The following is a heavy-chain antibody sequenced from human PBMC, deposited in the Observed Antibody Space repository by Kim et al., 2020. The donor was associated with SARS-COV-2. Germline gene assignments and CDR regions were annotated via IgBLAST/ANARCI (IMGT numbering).Heavy chain of an antibody. Sequence: GGSLRLSCAASGFTFSSYSMNWVRPAPGKGLEWVSSISSSGSHIFYADSVKGRFTISRDNAKNSLYLQMNSLRAEDTAVYYCARVGGVGIIGLGINYGM. CDR3: ARVGGVGIIGLGINYGM. CDR2: ISSSGSHI. V-gene: IGHV3-21*01. D-gene: IGHD3-3*01. CDR1: GFTFSSYS. J-gene: IGHJ6*01.